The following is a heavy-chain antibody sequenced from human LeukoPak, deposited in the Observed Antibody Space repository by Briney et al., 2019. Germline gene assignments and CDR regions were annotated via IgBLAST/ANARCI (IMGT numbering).Heavy chain of an antibody. D-gene: IGHD3-22*01. CDR3: ARDAGSDDTDNWFDP. V-gene: IGHV4-30-4*01. Sequence: PSETLSLTCTVSGGSISSYYWSWIRQPPGKGLEWIGYIYYSGSAYYNPSLKSRVTISVDTSKNQFSLKLTSVTAADTAVYYCARDAGSDDTDNWFDPWGQGTLVTVSS. CDR1: GGSISSYY. J-gene: IGHJ5*02. CDR2: IYYSGSA.